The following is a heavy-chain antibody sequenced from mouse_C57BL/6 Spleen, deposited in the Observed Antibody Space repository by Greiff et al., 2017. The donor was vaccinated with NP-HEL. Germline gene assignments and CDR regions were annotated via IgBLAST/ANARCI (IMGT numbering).Heavy chain of an antibody. CDR1: GYTFTSYW. J-gene: IGHJ3*01. V-gene: IGHV1-5*01. Sequence: EVQLQQSGTVLARPGASVKMSCKTSGYTFTSYWMHWVKQRPGQGLEWIGAIYPGNSDTSYNQKFKGKAKLTAVTSASTAYMELSSLTNEDSAVYYCTTHINTVASPWFAYWGQGTLVTVSA. CDR2: IYPGNSDT. D-gene: IGHD1-1*01. CDR3: TTHINTVASPWFAY.